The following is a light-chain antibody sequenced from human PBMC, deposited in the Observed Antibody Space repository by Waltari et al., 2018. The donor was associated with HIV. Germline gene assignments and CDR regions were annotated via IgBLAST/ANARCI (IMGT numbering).Light chain of an antibody. Sequence: QVVLTQSPSASAFLGASVKLTCTLSSGHSTYAIAWHQQQPGKGPRYLMKVSNGGSHNKGDRIADRFSGSSSGADRHLTNSSLQSDDEADYYGQTWDSGSRVFGGGTRLTVL. V-gene: IGLV4-69*01. CDR2: VSNGGSH. CDR1: SGHSTYA. CDR3: QTWDSGSRV. J-gene: IGLJ3*02.